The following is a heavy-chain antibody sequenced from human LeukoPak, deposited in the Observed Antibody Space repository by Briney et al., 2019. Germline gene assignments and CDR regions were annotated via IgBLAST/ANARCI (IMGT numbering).Heavy chain of an antibody. J-gene: IGHJ4*02. D-gene: IGHD6-6*01. CDR2: ISGSGGST. CDR3: ATEYSSSSAYYLDY. CDR1: GFTFSSYA. V-gene: IGHV3-23*01. Sequence: GGSLRLSCAASGFTFSSYAMSWVRQAPGKGLEWVSAISGSGGSTYYADSVKGRFTISRDNSKNTLYLQMNSLRAEDTAVYYCATEYSSSSAYYLDYWGQGTLVTVSS.